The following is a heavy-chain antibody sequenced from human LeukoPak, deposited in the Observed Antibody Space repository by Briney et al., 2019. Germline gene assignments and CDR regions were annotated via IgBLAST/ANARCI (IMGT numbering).Heavy chain of an antibody. D-gene: IGHD2-2*01. V-gene: IGHV3-30*18. CDR1: GFTFSSYG. CDR2: ISYDGSNK. J-gene: IGHJ6*02. CDR3: AKDVVVVPAPSYYYYGMDV. Sequence: GGSLRLSCAASGFTFSSYGMHWVRQAPGKGLEWVAVISYDGSNKYYADSVKGRFTISRDNSKNTLYLQMNSLRAEDTAVYYCAKDVVVVPAPSYYYYGMDVWGQGTTVTVSS.